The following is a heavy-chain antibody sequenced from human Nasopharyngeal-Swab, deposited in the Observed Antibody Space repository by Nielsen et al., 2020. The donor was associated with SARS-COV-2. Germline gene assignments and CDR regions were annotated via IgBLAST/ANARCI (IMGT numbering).Heavy chain of an antibody. CDR3: AKDRSLYCSSTSCSKKFDS. CDR2: ISGSGGTT. V-gene: IGHV3-23*01. Sequence: GESLKISCAASGFTFSSYAMSWVRQAPGKGLEWVSAISGSGGTTYYADSVKGRFTISRDNSKNTLYLQMNSLRAEDTAVYYYAKDRSLYCSSTSCSKKFDSWGQGTLVTVSS. J-gene: IGHJ4*02. CDR1: GFTFSSYA. D-gene: IGHD2-2*01.